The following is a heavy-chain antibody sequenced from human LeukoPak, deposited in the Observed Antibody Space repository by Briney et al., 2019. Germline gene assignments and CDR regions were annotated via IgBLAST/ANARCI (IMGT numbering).Heavy chain of an antibody. CDR1: GGSISSYY. D-gene: IGHD3-9*01. V-gene: IGHV4-59*01. J-gene: IGHJ4*02. CDR2: IYYSGST. CDR3: ASTSYDTLFDY. Sequence: SETLSLTCTVSGGSISSYYWSWIRQPPGKGLEWIGYIYYSGSTNYNPSLKSRVTISVDTSKNQFSLKLSSVTAADTAVYYCASTSYDTLFDYWGQGTLVTVSS.